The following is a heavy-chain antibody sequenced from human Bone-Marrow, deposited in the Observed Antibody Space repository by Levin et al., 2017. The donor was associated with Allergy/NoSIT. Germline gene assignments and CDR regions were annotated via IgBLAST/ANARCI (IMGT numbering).Heavy chain of an antibody. CDR1: GFTFSRYW. V-gene: IGHV3-74*01. J-gene: IGHJ5*01. CDR3: ARGNIVAPGTESLNWFDS. Sequence: QAGGSLRLSCAGSGFTFSRYWMHWVRQVPGKGLVWVSRISGDVRSTNYAASVKGRFTTSRDNAEKTLFLQMNSLRVEDTALYFCARGNIVAPGTESLNWFDSWGQGTLVTVSS. CDR2: ISGDVRST. D-gene: IGHD6-13*01.